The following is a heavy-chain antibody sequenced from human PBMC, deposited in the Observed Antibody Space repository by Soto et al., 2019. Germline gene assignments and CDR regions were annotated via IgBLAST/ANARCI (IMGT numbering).Heavy chain of an antibody. V-gene: IGHV1-18*01. D-gene: IGHD6-25*01. CDR1: GYIFTIYG. CDR3: AREMWTRSGPQNFFDY. Sequence: ASVKVSCKASGYIFTIYGFCWVRQVPGQGLEWMGYISPSSGYTTYAPNLQDRVIMTTDSSTTTVYMELRSLRSDDTAVYYCAREMWTRSGPQNFFDYWGQGALVTVSS. CDR2: ISPSSGYT. J-gene: IGHJ4*02.